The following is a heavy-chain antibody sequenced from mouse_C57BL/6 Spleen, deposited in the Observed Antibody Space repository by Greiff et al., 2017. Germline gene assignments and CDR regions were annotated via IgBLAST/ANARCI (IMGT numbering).Heavy chain of an antibody. J-gene: IGHJ4*01. Sequence: VQLQQSGPELVKPGASVKISCKASGYTFTDYYMNWVKQSHGKSLEWIGDINPNNGGTSYNQKFKGKATLTVDKSSSTAYMELRSLTSEGSAVYYCESNDDYNRSCYAMDYWGQGTSVTVSS. CDR1: GYTFTDYY. CDR2: INPNNGGT. CDR3: ESNDDYNRSCYAMDY. D-gene: IGHD2-3*01. V-gene: IGHV1-26*01.